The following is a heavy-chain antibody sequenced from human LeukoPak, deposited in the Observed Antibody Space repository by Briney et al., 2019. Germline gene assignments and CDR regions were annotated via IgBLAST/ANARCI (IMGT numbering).Heavy chain of an antibody. CDR2: INPDGRQK. Sequence: GGSLRLSCAVSGFTFSTSWMHWVRQAPRTGLEWVANINPDGRQKHYVDSLKGRFSISRDNGRDSLYLQMDNLRVEDTAVYYCMSDSFDNWGQGTLVTVSS. V-gene: IGHV3-7*01. J-gene: IGHJ4*02. CDR3: MSDSFDN. CDR1: GFTFSTSW.